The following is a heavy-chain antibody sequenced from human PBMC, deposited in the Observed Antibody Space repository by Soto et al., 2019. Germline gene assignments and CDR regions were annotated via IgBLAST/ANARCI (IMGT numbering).Heavy chain of an antibody. J-gene: IGHJ3*02. V-gene: IGHV1-2*02. Sequence: QLHLVQSGAVVKKPGDSVTVSCSASGYPVTAYYMHWVRQAPGRGLEWMGGINPATGAAKYTQTFQGRVTMTRDRSTSTVFMELSGLTSADTAVFYFARGGGVGVAGSAAFDMWGQGTLVTVSS. CDR2: INPATGAA. D-gene: IGHD3-3*01. CDR3: ARGGGVGVAGSAAFDM. CDR1: GYPVTAYY.